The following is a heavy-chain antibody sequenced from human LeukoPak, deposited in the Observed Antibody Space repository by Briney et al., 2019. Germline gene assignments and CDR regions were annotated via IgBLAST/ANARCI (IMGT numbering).Heavy chain of an antibody. V-gene: IGHV4-39*01. CDR3: ARQGSGWYYFDY. CDR2: IYYSGST. D-gene: IGHD6-19*01. CDR1: GGSISSGSYY. Sequence: SQTLSLTCTLSGGSISSGSYYRGWIRQPPGKGLEWVGSIYYSGSTYYNPSLKSRVTISVDTSKNQFSLKLSSVTAADTAVYYCARQGSGWYYFDYWGQGTLVTVSS. J-gene: IGHJ4*02.